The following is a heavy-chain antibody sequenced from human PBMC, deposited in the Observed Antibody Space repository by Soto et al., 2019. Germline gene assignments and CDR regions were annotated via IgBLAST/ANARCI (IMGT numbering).Heavy chain of an antibody. CDR3: ARDQVGYSYGPGFDY. Sequence: GASVKVSCKASGYTFTGYYMHWVRQAPGQGLEWMGWINPNSGGTNYAQKFQGWVTMTRDTSISTAYMELSRLRSDDTAVYYCARDQVGYSYGPGFDYWGQGTLVTVSS. CDR2: INPNSGGT. V-gene: IGHV1-2*04. CDR1: GYTFTGYY. D-gene: IGHD5-18*01. J-gene: IGHJ4*02.